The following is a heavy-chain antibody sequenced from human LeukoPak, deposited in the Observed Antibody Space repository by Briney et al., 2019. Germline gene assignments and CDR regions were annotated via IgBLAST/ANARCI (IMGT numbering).Heavy chain of an antibody. D-gene: IGHD3-10*01. Sequence: GASVKVSCKASGYTFISYDINWVRQATGQGLEWMGWMNPNSGDTGYVQKFQDRVTMTRSTSISTAYMELNNLRSEDTAIYYCARGGFGSGSHFDYWGQGTLVTVSS. J-gene: IGHJ4*02. CDR2: MNPNSGDT. V-gene: IGHV1-8*01. CDR1: GYTFISYD. CDR3: ARGGFGSGSHFDY.